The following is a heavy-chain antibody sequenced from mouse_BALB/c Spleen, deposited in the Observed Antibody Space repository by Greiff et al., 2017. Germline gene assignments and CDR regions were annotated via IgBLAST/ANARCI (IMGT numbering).Heavy chain of an antibody. CDR1: GYTFTSYW. CDR3: ARSDRYDGVYAMDY. D-gene: IGHD2-14*01. J-gene: IGHJ4*01. V-gene: IGHV1-7*01. CDR2: INPSTGYT. Sequence: VQLQQSGAELAKPGASVKMSCKASGYTFTSYWMHWVKQRPGQGLEWIGYINPSTGYTEYNQKFKDKATLTADKSSSTAYMQLSSLTSEDSAVYYCARSDRYDGVYAMDYWGQGTSVTVSS.